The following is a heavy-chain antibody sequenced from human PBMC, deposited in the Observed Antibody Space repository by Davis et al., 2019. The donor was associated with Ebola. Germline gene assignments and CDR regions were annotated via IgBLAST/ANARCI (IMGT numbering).Heavy chain of an antibody. J-gene: IGHJ4*02. CDR1: GFTFSSYA. CDR3: AKARSSWTPFDY. Sequence: GGSLRLSCAASGFTFSSYAMHWVRQAPGKGLEWVAVISYDGSNKYYADSVKGRFTISRDNSKNTLYLQMNSLRAEDTAVYYCAKARSSWTPFDYWGQGTLVTVSS. V-gene: IGHV3-30-3*02. D-gene: IGHD6-13*01. CDR2: ISYDGSNK.